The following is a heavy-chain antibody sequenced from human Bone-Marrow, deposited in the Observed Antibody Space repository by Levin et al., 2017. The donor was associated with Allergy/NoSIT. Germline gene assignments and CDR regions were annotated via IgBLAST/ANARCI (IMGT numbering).Heavy chain of an antibody. CDR3: AREDNWNYDC. V-gene: IGHV3-23*01. D-gene: IGHD1-7*01. J-gene: IGHJ4*02. CDR2: MSGSGGRT. CDR1: GFTFSRYA. Sequence: GGSLRLSCAASGFTFSRYAMAWVRQAPGQGLEWVSGMSGSGGRTVYADSVKGRFTISRDNSKNIMYLQMNSLRVEDTALYYCAREDNWNYDCWGQGTLVTVSS.